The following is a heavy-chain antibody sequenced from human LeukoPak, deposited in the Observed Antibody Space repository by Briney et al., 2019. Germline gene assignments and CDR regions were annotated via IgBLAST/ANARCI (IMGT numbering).Heavy chain of an antibody. V-gene: IGHV3-7*03. D-gene: IGHD1-20*01. Sequence: GGSLRLSCAASGFTFTAHLIHWVRQAPGKGLEWVANIKEDGTEKYCVDSLKGRFSISRDNAKESLYLQMNSLRADDTAVYYCAREGYDLGAFDIWGQGTMVTVSS. J-gene: IGHJ3*02. CDR1: GFTFTAHL. CDR2: IKEDGTEK. CDR3: AREGYDLGAFDI.